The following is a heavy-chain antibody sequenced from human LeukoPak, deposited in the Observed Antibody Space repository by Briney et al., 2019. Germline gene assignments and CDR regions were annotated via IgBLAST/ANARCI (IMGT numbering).Heavy chain of an antibody. CDR2: MNPNSGNT. CDR3: ARESIAVAGDPFDY. D-gene: IGHD6-19*01. J-gene: IGHJ4*02. V-gene: IGHV1-8*01. Sequence: ASVKVSCKASGYTFTSYDINWVRQATGQGLEWMGWMNPNSGNTGYAQKFQGRATMTRNTPISTAYMELSSLRSEDTAVYYCARESIAVAGDPFDYWGQGTLVTVSS. CDR1: GYTFTSYD.